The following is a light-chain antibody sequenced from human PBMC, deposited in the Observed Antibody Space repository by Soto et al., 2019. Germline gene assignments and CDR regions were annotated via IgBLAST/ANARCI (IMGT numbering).Light chain of an antibody. CDR1: PSVDNN. V-gene: IGKV3-15*01. CDR2: GSF. Sequence: EIVMTQSPVTLSASPGESATLSCRASPSVDNNVAWYQQKPGQAPRLLIVGSFARATGIPARFSGSGSGSEFTLTISGLQSKDFAVYYCQQYNDRPPITFGQGTRMEIK. CDR3: QQYNDRPPIT. J-gene: IGKJ5*01.